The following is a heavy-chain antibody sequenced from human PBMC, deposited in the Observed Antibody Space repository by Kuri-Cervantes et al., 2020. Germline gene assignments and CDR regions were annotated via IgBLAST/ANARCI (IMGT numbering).Heavy chain of an antibody. V-gene: IGHV1-18*01. CDR2: ISAYNGNT. CDR1: GYTFTSYG. J-gene: IGHJ4*02. Sequence: ASVKVSCKASGYTFTSYGISWVRQAPGQGLEWMGWISAYNGNTNYAQKLQGRVTMTTDTSTSTAYMELRSLRSDDTAVYYCARGQEYCSGGSCRSYYFDYWGQGTLVTVSS. CDR3: ARGQEYCSGGSCRSYYFDY. D-gene: IGHD2-15*01.